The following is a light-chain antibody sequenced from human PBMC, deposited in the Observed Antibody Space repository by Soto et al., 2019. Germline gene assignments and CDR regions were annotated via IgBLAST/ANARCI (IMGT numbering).Light chain of an antibody. CDR1: QSVSSN. CDR3: QHYTNWPLT. Sequence: EIVMTQSPATLSVSPGERATLSCRASQSVSSNLAWYQQKPGQAPRLLIYGASTRATGIPARFSGSGSGTEFTLTISSLQSEDFAVYYCQHYTNWPLTFGGGTKV. V-gene: IGKV3-15*01. J-gene: IGKJ4*01. CDR2: GAS.